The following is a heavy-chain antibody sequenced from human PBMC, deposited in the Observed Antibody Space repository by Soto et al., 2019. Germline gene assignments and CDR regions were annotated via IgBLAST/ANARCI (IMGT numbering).Heavy chain of an antibody. V-gene: IGHV1-18*01. CDR2: ISAYNGNT. J-gene: IGHJ4*02. D-gene: IGHD1-26*01. CDR1: GYTFTNYG. CDR3: ARDLSSGNYNRLDY. Sequence: QVQLVQSGAEVKKPGASVKVSCKASGYTFTNYGISWVRQAPGQGLEWMGWISAYNGNTDYAQKAQGRVTMTTDTPAPPAFMEVSSLRSDGTSLYFCARDLSSGNYNRLDYWGQGTPVTVSS.